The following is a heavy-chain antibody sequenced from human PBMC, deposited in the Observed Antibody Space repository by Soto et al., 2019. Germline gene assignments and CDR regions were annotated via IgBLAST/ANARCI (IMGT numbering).Heavy chain of an antibody. CDR1: GYSFTGYY. CDR2: INPNSGDT. V-gene: IGHV1-2*02. D-gene: IGHD2-2*01. J-gene: IGHJ6*02. CDR3: ARGHCSSTSCYGSDYYYGLDV. Sequence: QVQLVQSGAEVKKPGASVKVSCKASGYSFTGYYMHWVRQAPGQGLEWMGWINPNSGDTSYAQKFQGRVTMTRDTSITTADMELSSLRADDTAVFYCARGHCSSTSCYGSDYYYGLDVWGQGTTVTVSS.